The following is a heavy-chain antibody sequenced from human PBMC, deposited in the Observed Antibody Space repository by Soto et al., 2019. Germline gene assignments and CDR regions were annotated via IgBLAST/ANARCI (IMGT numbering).Heavy chain of an antibody. CDR2: IGRSSNYI. CDR1: GFTFTSYS. D-gene: IGHD1-26*01. CDR3: ASEPSASCDY. V-gene: IGHV3-21*01. J-gene: IGHJ4*02. Sequence: EVQLVESGGGLVKPGGSLRLSCAASGFTFTSYSMNWVRQAPGKGLEWVSSIGRSSNYIYYADSVKGRFTISRDDAKNSLYLQMNSLRVEDTAVYYCASEPSASCDYWGQGTLVTVSS.